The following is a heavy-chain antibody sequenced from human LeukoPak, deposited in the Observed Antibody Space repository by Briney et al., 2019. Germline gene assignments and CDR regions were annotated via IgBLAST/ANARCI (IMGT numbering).Heavy chain of an antibody. V-gene: IGHV1-46*01. D-gene: IGHD5-24*01. CDR2: INPSGGST. CDR3: ARPVGGGDGYNPFDY. J-gene: IGHJ4*02. Sequence: ASVKVSCKACGYTYTSYYMHWVRQAPGQGLEWMGIINPSGGSTSYAQKFQGRVTMTRDTSTSTVYMELSSMRSEDTAVYYCARPVGGGDGYNPFDYWGQGTLVTVSS. CDR1: GYTYTSYY.